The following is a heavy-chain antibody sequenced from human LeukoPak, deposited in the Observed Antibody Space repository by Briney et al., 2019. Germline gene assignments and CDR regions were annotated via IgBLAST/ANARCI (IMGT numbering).Heavy chain of an antibody. CDR2: ISSNGGST. Sequence: GGSLRLSCAASGFTFSSYAMHWVRQAPGKGLEYVSAISSNGGSTYYANSVKGRFTISRDNSKNTLYLQMGSLRAEDMAVYYCARDLKGSLDYWGQGTLVTVSS. CDR3: ARDLKGSLDY. CDR1: GFTFSSYA. J-gene: IGHJ4*02. V-gene: IGHV3-64*01. D-gene: IGHD2-15*01.